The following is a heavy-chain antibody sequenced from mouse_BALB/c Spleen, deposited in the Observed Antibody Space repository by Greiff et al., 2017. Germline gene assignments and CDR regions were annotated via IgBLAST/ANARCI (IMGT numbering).Heavy chain of an antibody. CDR2: IDPETGGT. V-gene: IGHV1-15*01. Sequence: VQLQQSGAELVRPGASVTLSCKASGYTFTDYEMHWVKQTPVHGLEWIGAIDPETGGTAYNQKFKGKATLTADKSSSTAYMELRSLTSEDSAVYYCTRRDGAMDYWGQGTSVTVSS. CDR1: GYTFTDYE. CDR3: TRRDGAMDY. J-gene: IGHJ4*01. D-gene: IGHD3-3*01.